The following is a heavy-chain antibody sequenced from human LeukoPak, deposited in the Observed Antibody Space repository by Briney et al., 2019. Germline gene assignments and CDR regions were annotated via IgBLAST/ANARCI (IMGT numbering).Heavy chain of an antibody. CDR2: LKSKRSGGTS. J-gene: IGHJ6*02. V-gene: IGHV3-15*01. D-gene: IGHD3-16*02. CDR1: GFYFNDAW. CDR3: RWEKSFYLGLDV. Sequence: PGGSLRLSCAASGFYFNDAWMTWVRQAPGKGLEWVARLKSKRSGGTSDYAAPVKGRFTISRDDSKETLCLQMNSLTIEDTAVYYCRWEKSFYLGLDVWGQGTTVTFSS.